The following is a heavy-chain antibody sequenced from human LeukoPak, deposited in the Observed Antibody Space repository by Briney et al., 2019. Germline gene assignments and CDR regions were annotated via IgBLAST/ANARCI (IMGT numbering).Heavy chain of an antibody. D-gene: IGHD2-21*02. V-gene: IGHV1-2*02. Sequence: GASVKVSCKASGYTFTCYYMHWVRQAPGQGLEWIGWINPNSGGTSYAQKFQGRVTMTGDTSISTAYMDLSKLRSDDTAVNYCARVGAGDCCFFNYWGQGTLVTVSS. CDR3: ARVGAGDCCFFNY. J-gene: IGHJ4*02. CDR2: INPNSGGT. CDR1: GYTFTCYY.